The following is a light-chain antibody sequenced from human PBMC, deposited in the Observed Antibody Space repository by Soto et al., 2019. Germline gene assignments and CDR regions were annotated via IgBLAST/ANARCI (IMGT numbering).Light chain of an antibody. CDR3: QTWTTGIQV. J-gene: IGLJ3*02. CDR1: SGHSSYA. V-gene: IGLV4-69*01. CDR2: VNSDGSH. Sequence: QSVLTQSPSASASLGASVKFTCTLSSGHSSYAIAWHQQQPDKGPRYLMKVNSDGSHSRGDGIPDRFSGSSSGAERYLTISSLQSEDETDYYCQTWTTGIQVFGGGTKLTVL.